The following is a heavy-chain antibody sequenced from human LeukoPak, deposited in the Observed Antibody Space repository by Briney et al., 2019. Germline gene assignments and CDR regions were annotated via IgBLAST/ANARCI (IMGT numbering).Heavy chain of an antibody. Sequence: PGGSLRLSCAASGFTFSAYSMNWVRQAPGKGLEWVSYISTSGTNSYYADSVKGRFTISRDNAKNSLYLQMNSLRAEDTAVYYCARTFGGYCSGGSCYYGACEYWGQGTLVTVSS. D-gene: IGHD2-15*01. V-gene: IGHV3-48*01. CDR1: GFTFSAYS. CDR3: ARTFGGYCSGGSCYYGACEY. CDR2: ISTSGTNS. J-gene: IGHJ4*02.